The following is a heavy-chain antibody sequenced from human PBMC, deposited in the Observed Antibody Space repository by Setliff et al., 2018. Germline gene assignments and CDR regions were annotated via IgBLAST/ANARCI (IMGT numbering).Heavy chain of an antibody. Sequence: PGGSLRLSCAASGFTFSSYWMSWVRQAPGKGLEWVANIKQDGSEKYYVDSVKGRFTISRDNAKNSLYLQMNSLRAEDTAVYYCARGHTFGGTNNWFDPWGQGTLVTVSS. V-gene: IGHV3-7*01. CDR1: GFTFSSYW. J-gene: IGHJ5*02. CDR2: IKQDGSEK. CDR3: ARGHTFGGTNNWFDP. D-gene: IGHD3-16*01.